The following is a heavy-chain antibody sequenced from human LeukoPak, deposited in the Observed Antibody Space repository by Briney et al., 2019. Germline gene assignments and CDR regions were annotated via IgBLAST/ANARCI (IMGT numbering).Heavy chain of an antibody. J-gene: IGHJ4*02. D-gene: IGHD4-17*01. CDR1: GGSISSGSYY. CDR2: IYTSGST. Sequence: PSQTLSLTCTVSGGSISSGSYYWSWIRQPAGKGLEWIGRIYTSGSTNYNPSLKSRVTISVDTSKNQFSLKLSSVTAAGTAVYYCASTLPSYGDYSLYYFDYWGQGTLVTVSS. CDR3: ASTLPSYGDYSLYYFDY. V-gene: IGHV4-61*02.